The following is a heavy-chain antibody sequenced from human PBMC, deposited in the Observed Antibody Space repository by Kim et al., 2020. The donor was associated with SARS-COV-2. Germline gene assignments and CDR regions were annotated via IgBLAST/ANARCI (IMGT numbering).Heavy chain of an antibody. D-gene: IGHD2-15*01. V-gene: IGHV3-30*04. CDR3: ASKTPGGLVDY. CDR2: ISYDGSNK. Sequence: GGSLRLSCAASGFTFSSYAMHWVRQAPGKGLEWVAVISYDGSNKYYVDSVKGRFTISRDNSKNTLYLQMNSLRAEDTAVYYCASKTPGGLVDYWGQGTLV. CDR1: GFTFSSYA. J-gene: IGHJ4*02.